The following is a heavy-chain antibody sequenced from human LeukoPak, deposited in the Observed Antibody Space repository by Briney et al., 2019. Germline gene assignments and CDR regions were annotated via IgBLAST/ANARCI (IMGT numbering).Heavy chain of an antibody. CDR1: GGTFSSYA. D-gene: IGHD1-7*01. V-gene: IGHV1-69*01. J-gene: IGHJ6*03. CDR2: IIPIFGTA. Sequence: SVKVSCKASGGTFSSYAISWVRQAPGQGLEWMGGIIPIFGTANYAQKFQGRVTITADESTSTAYMELSRLRSEDTAVYYCARDLELRSWDYYYMDVWGKGTTVTVSS. CDR3: ARDLELRSWDYYYMDV.